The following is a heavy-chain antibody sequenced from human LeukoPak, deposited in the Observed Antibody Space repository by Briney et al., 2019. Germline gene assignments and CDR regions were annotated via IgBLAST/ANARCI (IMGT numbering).Heavy chain of an antibody. Sequence: GGSLRLSCAASGFTFSSYEMNWVRQAPGKGLEWVSYISSSGSTIYYADSVKGRFTISRDNAKNSLYLQMNSLRAEDTALYYCARVWAYYMDVWGKGTTVTVSS. CDR3: ARVWAYYMDV. CDR1: GFTFSSYE. CDR2: ISSSGSTI. J-gene: IGHJ6*03. V-gene: IGHV3-48*03. D-gene: IGHD3-10*01.